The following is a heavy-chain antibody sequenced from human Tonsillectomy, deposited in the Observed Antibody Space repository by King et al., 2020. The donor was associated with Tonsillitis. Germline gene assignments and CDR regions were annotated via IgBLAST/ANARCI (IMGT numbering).Heavy chain of an antibody. CDR1: GFTVSSNH. Sequence: VQLVESGGGLIQPGGSLRLSCAASGFTVSSNHMSWVRQAPGKGLECVSFIYSGDSRYYGDSTYYADSVKGRFTISRDISMNTLYLQMNSLSAEDTAVEYWARAPVVVGATVPVEDLDIWGQGKMVTVSS. CDR3: ARAPVVVGATVPVEDLDI. J-gene: IGHJ3*02. V-gene: IGHV3-23*03. CDR2: IYSGDSRYYGDST. D-gene: IGHD1-26*01.